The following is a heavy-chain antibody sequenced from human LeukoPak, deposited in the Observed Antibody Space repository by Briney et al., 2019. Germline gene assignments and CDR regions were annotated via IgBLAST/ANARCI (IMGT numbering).Heavy chain of an antibody. CDR2: INHSGST. D-gene: IGHD3-16*01. Sequence: SETLSLTCAVYGGSFSGYYWSWIRQPPGKGLEWIGEINHSGSTNYNPSLKSRVTISVDTSKNQFSLRLTSVTAADTAVYYCARELCLVNAPGSWLDLWGQGTLVTVSS. CDR3: ARELCLVNAPGSWLDL. CDR1: GGSFSGYY. V-gene: IGHV4-34*01. J-gene: IGHJ5*02.